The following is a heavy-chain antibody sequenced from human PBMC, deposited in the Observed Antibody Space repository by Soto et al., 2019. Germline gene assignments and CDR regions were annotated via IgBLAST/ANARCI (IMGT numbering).Heavy chain of an antibody. CDR3: ARDILSWSKDYYYYYGMDV. CDR2: IYHSGST. D-gene: IGHD2-8*02. V-gene: IGHV4-30-2*01. Sequence: SETLSLTCAVSGGSISSGGYSWMWIRQPPGKGLEWIGYIYHSGSTYYNLSLKSRVTISVDRSKNQFSLKLSSVTAADTAVYYCARDILSWSKDYYYYYGMDVWGQGTTVTVSS. CDR1: GGSISSGGYS. J-gene: IGHJ6*02.